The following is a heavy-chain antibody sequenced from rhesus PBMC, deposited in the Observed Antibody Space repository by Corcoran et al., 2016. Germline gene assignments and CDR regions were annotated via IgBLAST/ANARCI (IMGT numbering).Heavy chain of an antibody. V-gene: IGHV3S5*01. D-gene: IGHD6-13*01. J-gene: IGHJ4*01. Sequence: EVQLVETGGGLVQPGGSLKLFCAASGFTFSSYGMSWVRQAPGKRLEWVSAINSGGGSTNYADSVKGRFTISRDNSKNTLSLQMNSLRAEDTAVYYCAKARYYSSWSLVYWGQGVLVTVSS. CDR2: INSGGGST. CDR1: GFTFSSYG. CDR3: AKARYYSSWSLVY.